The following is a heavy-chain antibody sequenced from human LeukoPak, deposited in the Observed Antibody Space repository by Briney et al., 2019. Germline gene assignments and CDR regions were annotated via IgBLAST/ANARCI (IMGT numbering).Heavy chain of an antibody. CDR1: GYSFTTYW. V-gene: IGHV5-51*01. J-gene: IGHJ4*02. CDR2: IYPGGSDA. D-gene: IGHD2-8*02. Sequence: GESLKISCKASGYSFTTYWIGWVRQMPGKGLEWMGIIYPGGSDARYNPSFQGQVTISVDTSITTAHLQWSSLKASDTAIYYCAISLGLSDTYWDFWGQGTLVTVTS. CDR3: AISLGLSDTYWDF.